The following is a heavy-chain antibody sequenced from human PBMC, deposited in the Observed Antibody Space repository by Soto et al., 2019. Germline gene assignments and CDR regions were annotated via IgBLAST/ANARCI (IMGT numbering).Heavy chain of an antibody. V-gene: IGHV4-59*01. J-gene: IGHJ6*03. CDR1: GGPISSYY. Sequence: SETLSLTCTVSGGPISSYYWSWIRQPPGKGLEWIGYIYYSGSTNYNPSLKSRVTISVDTSKSQFSLKLSSVTAADTAVYYCARDLWEYYGSESSNYYYMXVWGKGTTVTVSS. D-gene: IGHD3-10*01. CDR2: IYYSGST. CDR3: ARDLWEYYGSESSNYYYMXV.